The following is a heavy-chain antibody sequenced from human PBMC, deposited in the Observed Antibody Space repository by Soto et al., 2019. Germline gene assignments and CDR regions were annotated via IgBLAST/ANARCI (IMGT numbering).Heavy chain of an antibody. CDR3: ARDTHSVGPRANDAFDV. CDR2: LNPDTGNT. J-gene: IGHJ3*01. Sequence: VQSGAELKKPGASVSISCTASEFTFSDNLINWVRQAPGQGLEWMGWLNPDTGNTRYSETFQGRLTISRHSSASIVYLELSDLENEDTALYFCARDTHSVGPRANDAFDVWGQGTMITVSS. V-gene: IGHV1-3*01. CDR1: EFTFSDNL. D-gene: IGHD5-18*01.